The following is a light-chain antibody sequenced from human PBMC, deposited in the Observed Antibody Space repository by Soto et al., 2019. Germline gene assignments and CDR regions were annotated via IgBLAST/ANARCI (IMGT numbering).Light chain of an antibody. J-gene: IGKJ5*01. V-gene: IGKV3-20*01. CDR2: GAS. CDR1: QSVSSSY. CDR3: QQYGSSPLIT. Sequence: EIVLTQSPGTLSLSPGERATLSCRASQSVSSSYLAWYQQKPGQAPRLLIYGASSRATGIPDRFSGRGSGTDFTLTNSRLEPEDFAVYYCQQYGSSPLITFGQGTRLEIK.